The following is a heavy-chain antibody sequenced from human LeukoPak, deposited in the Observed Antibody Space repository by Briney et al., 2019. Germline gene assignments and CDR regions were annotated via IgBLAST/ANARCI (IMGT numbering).Heavy chain of an antibody. V-gene: IGHV3-23*01. CDR2: ISDSGGST. Sequence: PGGSLRLSCAASGFTFSSYAMSWVRQAPGKGLEGVSTISDSGGSTYYADSVTGRFTISRDNSKNTLYMQMNSLRAEDTAVYYCAKARGLRIVGAHFDYWGQGTLVTVSS. CDR1: GFTFSSYA. CDR3: AKARGLRIVGAHFDY. J-gene: IGHJ4*02. D-gene: IGHD1-26*01.